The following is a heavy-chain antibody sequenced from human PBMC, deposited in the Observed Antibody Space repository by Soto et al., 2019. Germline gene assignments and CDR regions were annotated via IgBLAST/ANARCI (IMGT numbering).Heavy chain of an antibody. V-gene: IGHV3-15*01. CDR2: IRTKTDDEAT. CDR1: GFTFNYAW. D-gene: IGHD3-10*01. J-gene: IGHJ4*02. CDR3: AKGAPTGTFFDY. Sequence: DVQLVESGGGLVKPGESLRLSCTASGFTFNYAWMSWVRQAPGKGLEWVARIRTKTDDEATDYAAPVKGRFSVSRDDSKNTVHLQMNSLKTEDTAVYYCAKGAPTGTFFDYWGQGILVTVSS.